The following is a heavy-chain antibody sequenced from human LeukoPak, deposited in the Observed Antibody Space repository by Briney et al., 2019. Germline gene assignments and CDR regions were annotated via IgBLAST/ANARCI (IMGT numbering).Heavy chain of an antibody. CDR1: GGSFSGYY. J-gene: IGHJ4*02. Sequence: PSETLSLTCAVYGGSFSGYYWGWIRQPPGKGLEWIGSIYYSGSTYYNPSLKSRVTISVDKSKNQFSLKLSSVTAADTAVYYCARKVGINYYDSSGYYYFDYWGQGTLVTVSS. CDR2: IYYSGST. D-gene: IGHD3-22*01. V-gene: IGHV4-34*01. CDR3: ARKVGINYYDSSGYYYFDY.